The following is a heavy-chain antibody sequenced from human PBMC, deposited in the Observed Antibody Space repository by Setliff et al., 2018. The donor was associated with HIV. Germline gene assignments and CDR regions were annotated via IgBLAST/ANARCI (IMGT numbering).Heavy chain of an antibody. CDR3: ARGPALYYYDSSGYYYGEYYFDY. V-gene: IGHV4-30-4*08. D-gene: IGHD3-22*01. Sequence: SETLSLTCTVSGGSISSGDYYWSWIRQPPGKGLEWIGYIYYSGSTYYDPSLKSRVTISVDTSKNQFSLKLSSVTAADTAVYYCARGPALYYYDSSGYYYGEYYFDYWGQGTLVTVSS. CDR1: GGSISSGDYY. J-gene: IGHJ4*02. CDR2: IYYSGST.